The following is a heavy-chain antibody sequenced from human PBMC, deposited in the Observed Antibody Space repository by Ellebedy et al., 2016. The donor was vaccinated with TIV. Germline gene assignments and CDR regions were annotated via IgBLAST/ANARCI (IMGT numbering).Heavy chain of an antibody. D-gene: IGHD3-22*01. CDR1: GYTFSTFW. V-gene: IGHV5-51*01. Sequence: GESLKISCQGSGYTFSTFWIGWVRQVPGKALEWMGIIFPGDFDTRYSPSFRGQVTISVDKAISTAYLEWRTLNESDTAIYYCARRGNYDKSGLDAWGRGTLVTVSS. J-gene: IGHJ5*02. CDR3: ARRGNYDKSGLDA. CDR2: IFPGDFDT.